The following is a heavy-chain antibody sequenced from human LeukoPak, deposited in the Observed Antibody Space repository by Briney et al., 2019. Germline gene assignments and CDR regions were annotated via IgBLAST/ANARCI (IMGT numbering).Heavy chain of an antibody. CDR1: RFTFSSYA. CDR3: ARASIAAAVSGGGFDS. D-gene: IGHD6-13*01. Sequence: PGGSLRLSCAASRFTFSSYAMSWVRQAPGKGLEWVAAISGSGAGTYYTDSVKGRFTISRDISKNTLYLQMNSLRVGDTAVYYCARASIAAAVSGGGFDSGGQGTMVTVSA. J-gene: IGHJ3*02. CDR2: ISGSGAGT. V-gene: IGHV3-23*01.